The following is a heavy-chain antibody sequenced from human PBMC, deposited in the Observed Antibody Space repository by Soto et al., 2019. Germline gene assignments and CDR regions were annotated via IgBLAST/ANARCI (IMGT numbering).Heavy chain of an antibody. V-gene: IGHV4-39*01. Sequence: XETLSLTCTVSGGSISSSSYYWGWIRQPPGKGLEWIGSIYYSGSTYYNPSLKSRVTISVDTSKNQFSLKLSSVTAADTAVYYCAGGYPRAFDPWGQGTLVTVSS. CDR1: GGSISSSSYY. CDR2: IYYSGST. J-gene: IGHJ5*02. D-gene: IGHD3-22*01. CDR3: AGGYPRAFDP.